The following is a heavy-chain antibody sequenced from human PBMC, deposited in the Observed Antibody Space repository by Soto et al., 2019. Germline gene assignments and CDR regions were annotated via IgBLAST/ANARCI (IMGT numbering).Heavy chain of an antibody. CDR1: GGSISSSSYY. CDR3: AIGYCSSTSCYRGPLYYYYGMDV. Sequence: PSETLSLTCTVSGGSISSSSYYWGWIRQPPGKGLEWIGSIYYSGSTYYNPSLKSRVTISVDTSKNQFSLKLSSVTAADTAVYYCAIGYCSSTSCYRGPLYYYYGMDVWGQGTTVTVSS. D-gene: IGHD2-2*02. V-gene: IGHV4-39*01. CDR2: IYYSGST. J-gene: IGHJ6*02.